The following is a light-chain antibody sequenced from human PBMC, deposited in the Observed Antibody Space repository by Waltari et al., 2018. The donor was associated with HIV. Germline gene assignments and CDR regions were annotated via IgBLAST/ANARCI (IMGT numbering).Light chain of an antibody. Sequence: QSGLTQPPSASGTPGQRLSISCAGNNSNIESNFVFWYRQIPGAAHTLLVYRNKHRPSGVGGRFSGSRSGASASLVISGLRVEDEADYYCASWDDGLRGHVFGSGTTVSV. CDR3: ASWDDGLRGHV. CDR1: NSNIESNF. J-gene: IGLJ1*01. V-gene: IGLV1-47*01. CDR2: RNK.